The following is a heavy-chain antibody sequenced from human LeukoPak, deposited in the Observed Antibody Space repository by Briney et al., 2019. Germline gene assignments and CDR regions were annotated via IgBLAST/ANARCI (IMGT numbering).Heavy chain of an antibody. Sequence: PGGSLRLSCAASEYTYSSQSMIWVRQAPGKGLEWVSYISTSSLYIYYADSLKGRFTISRDNAKNSLYLQMNSLTAEDTAVYYCAIDGQISGDYYFDYWGQGTLVTVSS. V-gene: IGHV3-21*01. CDR3: AIDGQISGDYYFDY. D-gene: IGHD2/OR15-2a*01. CDR1: EYTYSSQS. J-gene: IGHJ4*02. CDR2: ISTSSLYI.